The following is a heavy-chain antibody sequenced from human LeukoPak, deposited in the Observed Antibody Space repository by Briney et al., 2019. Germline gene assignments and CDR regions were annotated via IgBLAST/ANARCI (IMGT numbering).Heavy chain of an antibody. CDR1: GDSISSYY. J-gene: IGHJ4*02. D-gene: IGHD3-22*01. CDR2: IYTSGSA. CDR3: ARYGDHDISGYYYSFDH. V-gene: IGHV4-4*09. Sequence: SETLSLTCTVSGDSISSYYWSWIRQPPGKGLEWIGYIYTSGSANYNPSLKSRVTISVDTSKNQFSLKLSSVTAADTAVYYCARYGDHDISGYYYSFDHWGQGTLVTVSS.